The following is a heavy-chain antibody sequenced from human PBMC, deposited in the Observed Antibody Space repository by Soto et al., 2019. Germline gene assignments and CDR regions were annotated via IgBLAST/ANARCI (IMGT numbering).Heavy chain of an antibody. Sequence: QLQLQESGPGLVKPSETLSLTCTVSGGSISSSSYYWGWIRQPPGKGLAWIGSIYYSGSTYYNPSLKSRVTISVDTSKNQFSLKLSSVTAADTAVYYCARVYYDILTGYYYFDYWGQGTLVTVSS. CDR1: GGSISSSSYY. V-gene: IGHV4-39*01. D-gene: IGHD3-9*01. CDR2: IYYSGST. J-gene: IGHJ4*02. CDR3: ARVYYDILTGYYYFDY.